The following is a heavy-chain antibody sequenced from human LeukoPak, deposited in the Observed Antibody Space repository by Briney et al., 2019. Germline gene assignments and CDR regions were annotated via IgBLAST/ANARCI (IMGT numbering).Heavy chain of an antibody. CDR3: ARDLSWVAGILDY. J-gene: IGHJ4*02. D-gene: IGHD6-19*01. V-gene: IGHV1-69*04. CDR1: GGTFSSYT. Sequence: SVKVSCKASGGTFSSYTISWVRQAPGQGLELMGRIIPILGIANYAQKFQGRVTITADKSTSTAYMELSSLRSEDTAVYYCARDLSWVAGILDYWGQGTLVTVSS. CDR2: IIPILGIA.